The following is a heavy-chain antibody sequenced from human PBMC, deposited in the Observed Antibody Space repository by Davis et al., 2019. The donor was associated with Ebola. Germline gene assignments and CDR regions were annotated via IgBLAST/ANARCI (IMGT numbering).Heavy chain of an antibody. J-gene: IGHJ4*02. Sequence: GESLKISCAASGFTFSDYYMSWIRQAPGKGLEWVSYISSSGSTIYYADSVKGRFTISRDNAKNSLYLQMNSLRAEDTAVYYCARRGYYSGSIDYWGQGTLATVSA. CDR1: GFTFSDYY. D-gene: IGHD3-16*01. CDR2: ISSSGSTI. V-gene: IGHV3-11*01. CDR3: ARRGYYSGSIDY.